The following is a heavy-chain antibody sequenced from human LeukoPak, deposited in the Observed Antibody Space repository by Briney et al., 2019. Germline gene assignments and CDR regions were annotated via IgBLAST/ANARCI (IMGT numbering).Heavy chain of an antibody. V-gene: IGHV3-23*01. D-gene: IGHD2-2*01. J-gene: IGHJ4*02. CDR3: AHGAMYQLDY. CDR2: IIGGAGST. CDR1: GFTFSSYG. Sequence: GGSLRLSCAASGFTFSSYGMSWVRQAPGKGLEWVSGIIGGAGSTYYADSVKGRFTISGDNSKNTLFLQMNSLRAEDTAVYYCAHGAMYQLDYWGQGTLVTVSS.